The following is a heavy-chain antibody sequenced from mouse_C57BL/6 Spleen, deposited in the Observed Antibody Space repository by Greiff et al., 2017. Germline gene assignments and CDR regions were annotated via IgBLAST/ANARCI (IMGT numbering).Heavy chain of an antibody. CDR2: IYPRSGNT. Sequence: VQVVESGAELARPGASVKLSCKASGYTFTSYGISWVRQRTGQGLEWIGEIYPRSGNTYYNEKFKGKATLTADKSSSTAYMELRSLTSEDAAVYVCAYDYGFRFDVWGTGTTVTVSS. CDR1: GYTFTSYG. CDR3: AYDYGFRFDV. V-gene: IGHV1-81*01. D-gene: IGHD2-4*01. J-gene: IGHJ1*03.